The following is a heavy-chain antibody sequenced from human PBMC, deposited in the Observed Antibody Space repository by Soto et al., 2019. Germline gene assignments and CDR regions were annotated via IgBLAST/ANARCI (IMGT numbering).Heavy chain of an antibody. D-gene: IGHD6-6*01. V-gene: IGHV1-2*04. J-gene: IGHJ4*02. CDR1: GYTFTGYY. CDR3: ARDLKSGYSSSSLDY. Sequence: QVQLVQSGAEVKKPGASVKVSCKASGYTFTGYYMHWVRQAPGQGLEWMGWINPNSGGTNYAQKFQGWVTMTRDTSFSTAYMELSRLRSDDTAVYYCARDLKSGYSSSSLDYWGQGTLVTVSS. CDR2: INPNSGGT.